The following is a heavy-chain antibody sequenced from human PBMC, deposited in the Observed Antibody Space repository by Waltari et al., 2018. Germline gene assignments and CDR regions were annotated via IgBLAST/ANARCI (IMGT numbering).Heavy chain of an antibody. V-gene: IGHV3-74*01. CDR2: INTDGSDA. Sequence: EVQLVESGGDLVQPGGSLRLSCAASGFGFGAYWMHWVRQVPGKGLFWVSHINTDGSDANYADSVKGRFTISRDNAKNSLYLEMSSLRVEDTAVYYCAFSRGWSSPFGAYDSWGQGTRVIVSS. CDR3: AFSRGWSSPFGAYDS. D-gene: IGHD6-19*01. CDR1: GFGFGAYW. J-gene: IGHJ3*02.